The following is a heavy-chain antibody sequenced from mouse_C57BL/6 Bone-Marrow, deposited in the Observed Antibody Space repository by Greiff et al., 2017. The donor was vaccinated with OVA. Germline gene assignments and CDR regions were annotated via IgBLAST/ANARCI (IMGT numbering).Heavy chain of an antibody. J-gene: IGHJ2*01. CDR2: ISSGSSTI. Sequence: EVKLVESGGGLVKPGGSLKLSCAASGFTFSDYGMHWVRQAPEKGLEWVAYISSGSSTIYYAATVKGRFTISRDNAKNTLFLQMTSLRSEDTAMYYCARIYSNYVFDYWGQGTTLTVSS. CDR3: ARIYSNYVFDY. D-gene: IGHD2-5*01. V-gene: IGHV5-17*01. CDR1: GFTFSDYG.